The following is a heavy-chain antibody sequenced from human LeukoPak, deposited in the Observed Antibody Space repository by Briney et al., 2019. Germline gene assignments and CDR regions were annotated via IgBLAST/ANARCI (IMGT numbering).Heavy chain of an antibody. CDR2: IVVGSGNT. Sequence: SVKVSCKASGFTFTSSAMQWVRQARGQRLEWIGWIVVGSGNTNYAQKFQERVTITRDMSTSTAYMELSSLRSEDTAVYYCAREIRYFDWLHYYYYYYMDVWGKGTTVTVSS. CDR1: GFTFTSSA. CDR3: AREIRYFDWLHYYYYYYMDV. J-gene: IGHJ6*03. V-gene: IGHV1-58*02. D-gene: IGHD3-9*01.